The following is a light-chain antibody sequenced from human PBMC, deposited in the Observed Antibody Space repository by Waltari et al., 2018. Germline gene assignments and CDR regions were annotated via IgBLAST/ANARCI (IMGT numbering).Light chain of an antibody. V-gene: IGLV1-44*01. CDR1: SSNNGSHF. J-gene: IGLJ3*02. CDR3: ATWSRSLNVSM. Sequence: QSVLTQPPSASGTRGQRVTVPCSGGSSNNGSHFVNWYQHLPGTAPKLLIYDTNQRPSGVPVRFSGSKSGASASLTICGLQAADEANYYSATWSRSLNVSMFGGGTKLTAL. CDR2: DTN.